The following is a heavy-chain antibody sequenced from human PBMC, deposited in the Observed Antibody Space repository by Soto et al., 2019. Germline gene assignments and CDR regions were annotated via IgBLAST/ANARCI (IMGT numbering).Heavy chain of an antibody. Sequence: QVPLVQSGAEVKKPGASVKVSCKASGYTFTSYYMHWVRQAPGQGLEWMGIINPSGGSTSYAQKFQGRVTMTRDTSTSTVYMELSSLRSEDTAVYYCARDGNTIFGVVIAAPKYYFDYWGQGTLVTVSS. J-gene: IGHJ4*02. D-gene: IGHD3-3*01. CDR3: ARDGNTIFGVVIAAPKYYFDY. CDR1: GYTFTSYY. CDR2: INPSGGST. V-gene: IGHV1-46*01.